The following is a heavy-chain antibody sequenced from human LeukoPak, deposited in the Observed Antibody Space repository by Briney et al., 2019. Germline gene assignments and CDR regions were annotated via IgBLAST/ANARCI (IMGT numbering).Heavy chain of an antibody. CDR1: GYTFTGYY. CDR3: ARVLLYRIAVAGTDY. D-gene: IGHD6-19*01. J-gene: IGHJ4*02. Sequence: ASVKVSCKASGYTFTGYYMHWVRQAPGQGLEWMGWINPNSGGTNYAQKFQGRVTMTRDTSISTAYMELSRLRSDGTAVYYCARVLLYRIAVAGTDYWGQGTLVTVSS. V-gene: IGHV1-2*02. CDR2: INPNSGGT.